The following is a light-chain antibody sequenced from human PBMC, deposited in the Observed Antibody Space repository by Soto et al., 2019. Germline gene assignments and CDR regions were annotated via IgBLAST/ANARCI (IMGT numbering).Light chain of an antibody. Sequence: EIVLTQSPGTLSLSPGERATLSCRASQSVSSSYLAWYQQKPGLAPRLLIYGASRRATGIPDRFSVSGSGTDFTLTISRLEPEYFAVYFCQLYGSSPMYTFGQGTRLEI. CDR1: QSVSSSY. CDR3: QLYGSSPMYT. CDR2: GAS. J-gene: IGKJ2*01. V-gene: IGKV3-20*01.